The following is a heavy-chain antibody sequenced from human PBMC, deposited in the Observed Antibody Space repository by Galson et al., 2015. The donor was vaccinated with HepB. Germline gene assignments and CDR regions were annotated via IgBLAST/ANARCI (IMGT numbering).Heavy chain of an antibody. CDR3: ATIYSTAWDASDAFDI. Sequence: CAISGDSVSSNSAACNWIRQSPSRGLEWLGRTYYRSKWYNDYAASVESRITINPDTSKNQFSLRLNSVTPEDTAVYYCATIYSTAWDASDAFDIWGQGTLVTGSS. V-gene: IGHV6-1*01. D-gene: IGHD6-13*01. CDR1: GDSVSSNSAA. CDR2: TYYRSKWYN. J-gene: IGHJ3*02.